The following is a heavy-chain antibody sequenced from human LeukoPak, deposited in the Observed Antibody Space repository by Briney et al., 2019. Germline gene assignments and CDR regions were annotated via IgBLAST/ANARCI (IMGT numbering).Heavy chain of an antibody. CDR3: ARAGRQYCSGGSCYVY. V-gene: IGHV1-2*02. Sequence: ASVKVSCKASGYTFTGYYMHWVRQAPGQGLEWMGWINPNSGDTNYAQKFQGRVTTTRDTSISTASVELSRPRSDDTAVYYCARAGRQYCSGGSCYVYWGQGTLVTVSS. CDR1: GYTFTGYY. J-gene: IGHJ4*02. CDR2: INPNSGDT. D-gene: IGHD2-15*01.